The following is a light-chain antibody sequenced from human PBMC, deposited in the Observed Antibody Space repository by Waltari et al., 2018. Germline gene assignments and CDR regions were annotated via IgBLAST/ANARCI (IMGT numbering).Light chain of an antibody. CDR1: QSVLYRSNNKNC. V-gene: IGKV4-1*01. CDR3: QQYYSTPLT. Sequence: DIVMTQSPDSLAVSLGERATINCKSSQSVLYRSNNKNCLAWYQQKPGQPPKLLIYWASTRESGVPDRFSGSGSGTDFTLTISSLQAEDVAVYYCQQYYSTPLTFGQGTKVEIK. J-gene: IGKJ1*01. CDR2: WAS.